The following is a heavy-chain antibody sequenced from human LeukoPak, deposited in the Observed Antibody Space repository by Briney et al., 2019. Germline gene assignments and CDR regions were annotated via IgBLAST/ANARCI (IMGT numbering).Heavy chain of an antibody. D-gene: IGHD5-24*01. CDR1: GGSISSYY. CDR2: IYYSGST. CDR3: ARLQRWLLDY. V-gene: IGHV4-59*08. J-gene: IGHJ4*02. Sequence: PSETLSLTCTVSGGSISSYYWSWIRQPPGKGLEWIGYIYYSGSTNYNPSLKSRVTISVDTSKNQFSLKLSSVTAADTAVYYCARLQRWLLDYWGQGTLVTASS.